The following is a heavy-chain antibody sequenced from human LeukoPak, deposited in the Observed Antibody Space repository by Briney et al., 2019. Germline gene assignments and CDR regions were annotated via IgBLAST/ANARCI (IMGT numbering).Heavy chain of an antibody. J-gene: IGHJ5*02. D-gene: IGHD6-13*01. Sequence: SETLSLTCTVSGGSVSSGSYYWSWIRQPPGKGLEWIGYIYYSGSTNYNPSLKSRVIISVDTSKNQFSLKLSSVTAADTAVYYCARERIAAAGTGWFDPWGQGTLVTVSS. CDR2: IYYSGST. CDR1: GGSVSSGSYY. V-gene: IGHV4-61*01. CDR3: ARERIAAAGTGWFDP.